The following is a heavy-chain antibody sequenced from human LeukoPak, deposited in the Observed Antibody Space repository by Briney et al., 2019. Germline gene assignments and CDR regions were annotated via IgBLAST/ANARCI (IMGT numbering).Heavy chain of an antibody. CDR3: ARSRRVRYCSNISCYAGFFEY. Sequence: GASVKVSCKSAGGTFSNYGISWVREAPGQALECMGGIIPIFGKVNYAQKFQGRVTITADESTSTAYMELSSLRSEDTAVYYCARSRRVRYCSNISCYAGFFEYWGQGTLVTVSS. D-gene: IGHD2-2*01. J-gene: IGHJ4*02. CDR2: IIPIFGKV. V-gene: IGHV1-69*13. CDR1: GGTFSNYG.